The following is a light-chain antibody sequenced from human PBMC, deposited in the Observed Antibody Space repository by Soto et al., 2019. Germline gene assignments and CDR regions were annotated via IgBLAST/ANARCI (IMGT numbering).Light chain of an antibody. Sequence: QSVLTQPPSASGTPGQRVTISCSGSSSNIGSNYVYWYQQLPGTVPQLLIYRNSERPSGVPDRFSGSKSGISASLAISGLRSEDEADYYCAAWDDSLSGVVFGGGTQLTVL. CDR1: SSNIGSNY. CDR3: AAWDDSLSGVV. V-gene: IGLV1-47*01. J-gene: IGLJ2*01. CDR2: RNS.